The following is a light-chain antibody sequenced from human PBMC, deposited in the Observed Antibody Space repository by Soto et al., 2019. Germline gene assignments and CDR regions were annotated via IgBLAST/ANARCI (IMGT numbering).Light chain of an antibody. CDR3: SSYTGGNPSYV. J-gene: IGLJ1*01. Sequence: QSALTQPPSASGSPGQPVTISCTGTSSDVGGYDYVSWYQQHPGKAPKLMIYEVTIRPSGVSDRFSGSKSGNTASLTVSGLPAEDEADYYCSSYTGGNPSYVFGTGTKSPS. CDR1: SSDVGGYDY. V-gene: IGLV2-8*01. CDR2: EVT.